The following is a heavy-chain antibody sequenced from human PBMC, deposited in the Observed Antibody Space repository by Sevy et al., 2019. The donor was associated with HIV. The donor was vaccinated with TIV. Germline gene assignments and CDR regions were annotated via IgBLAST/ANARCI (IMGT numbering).Heavy chain of an antibody. Sequence: HSQTLSLTCTVSGGSISSGDYYWSWIRQPPGKGLEWIGYIYYSGSTYYNPSLKSRVTISVDTSKNQFSLKLSSVTAADTAVYYCAIRNCSSTSCYEGGEYYFDYWGQGTLVTVSS. D-gene: IGHD2-2*01. CDR3: AIRNCSSTSCYEGGEYYFDY. V-gene: IGHV4-30-4*01. CDR1: GGSISSGDYY. J-gene: IGHJ4*02. CDR2: IYYSGST.